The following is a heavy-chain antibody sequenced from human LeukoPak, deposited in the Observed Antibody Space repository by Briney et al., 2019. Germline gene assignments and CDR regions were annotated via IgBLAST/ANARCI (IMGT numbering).Heavy chain of an antibody. Sequence: GGSLRLSCAASGFTFSSYSMNWVRQAPGKGLEWVSSISSSSSYIYYADSVKSRFTISRDNAKNSLYLQMNSLRAEDTAVYYCAREGVAGSGDYWGQGTLVTVSS. J-gene: IGHJ4*02. D-gene: IGHD6-19*01. CDR2: ISSSSSYI. CDR1: GFTFSSYS. CDR3: AREGVAGSGDY. V-gene: IGHV3-21*01.